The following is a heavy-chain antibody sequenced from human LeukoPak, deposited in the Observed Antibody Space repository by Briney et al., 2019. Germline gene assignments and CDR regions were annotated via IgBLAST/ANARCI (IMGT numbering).Heavy chain of an antibody. CDR2: IYTSGST. CDR1: GGSISSYY. D-gene: IGHD6-13*01. CDR3: ARTYSAHDAFDI. V-gene: IGHV4-4*07. J-gene: IGHJ3*02. Sequence: SETLSLTCTVSGGSISSYYWSWIRQPAGKGLEWIGRIYTSGSTNYNPSLRSRVTMSVDTSKNQFSLKLSSVTAADTAVYYCARTYSAHDAFDIWGQGTMVTVSS.